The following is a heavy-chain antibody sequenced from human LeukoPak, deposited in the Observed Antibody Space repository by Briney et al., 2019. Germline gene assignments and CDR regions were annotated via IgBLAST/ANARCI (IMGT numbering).Heavy chain of an antibody. CDR2: IYHSGST. J-gene: IGHJ4*02. CDR1: GYSISSGYY. CDR3: AAIKNLWFGELFESSDY. Sequence: SETLSLTCTVSGYSISSGYYWGWIRQPPGKGLEWIGIIYHSGSTYYNPSLKSRVTISVDTSKNQFSLKLRSVTAADTAVYYCAAIKNLWFGELFESSDYWGQGTLVTVSS. V-gene: IGHV4-38-2*02. D-gene: IGHD3-10*01.